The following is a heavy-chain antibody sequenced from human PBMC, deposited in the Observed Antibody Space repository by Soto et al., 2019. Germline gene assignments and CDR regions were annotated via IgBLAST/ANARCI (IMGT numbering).Heavy chain of an antibody. CDR1: GYTFIGHY. D-gene: IGHD3-9*01. V-gene: IGHV1-2*02. CDR3: ARDSNYVFLLVYSGNVFNI. Sequence: QVQLMQYGAEVKKPGDSMKVSCMTSGYTFIGHYMHWVRQAPGQGLEWMGWINPNSGATNYAQKFRARLPVTRDPPTPTPYMYLSTLSSDDTPFYYCARDSNYVFLLVYSGNVFNIGGQGTMVTVSS. CDR2: INPNSGAT. J-gene: IGHJ3*02.